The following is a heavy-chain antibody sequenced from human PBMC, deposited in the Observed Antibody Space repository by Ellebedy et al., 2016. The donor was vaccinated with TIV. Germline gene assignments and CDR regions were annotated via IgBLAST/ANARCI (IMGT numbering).Heavy chain of an antibody. CDR3: ARAMYGAGSYYRRAFDI. J-gene: IGHJ3*02. CDR2: ISSSSGYT. Sequence: PGGSLRLSCAASGFTFSDHNMNWIRQAPGKGLEWVSYISSSSGYTNYADSVKGRFTISRDNARDSLFLQMSTLRAEDTAVYYCARAMYGAGSYYRRAFDIWGQGTMVTVSS. CDR1: GFTFSDHN. D-gene: IGHD3-10*01. V-gene: IGHV3-11*06.